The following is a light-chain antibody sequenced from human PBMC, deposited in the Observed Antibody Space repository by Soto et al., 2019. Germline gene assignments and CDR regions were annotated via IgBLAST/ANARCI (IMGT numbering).Light chain of an antibody. CDR1: NIDLFGDNY. V-gene: IGLV2-8*01. CDR3: SSYAGTKRG. J-gene: IGLJ1*01. CDR2: DVT. Sequence: QSVLTQPPSSTGSPGHSITIFCAAANIDLFGDNYVSWNKQKPGTAPKLMTYDVTKRPSGVPDSFSGPKSGKTASLPVSGLQVDVVADYYCSSYAGTKRGFGTGTKVTVL.